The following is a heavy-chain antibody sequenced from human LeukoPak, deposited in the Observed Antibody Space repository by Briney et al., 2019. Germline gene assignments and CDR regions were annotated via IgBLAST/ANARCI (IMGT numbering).Heavy chain of an antibody. V-gene: IGHV3-53*01. Sequence: GSLRLSCAASGFTVSSNYMSWVRQAPGKGLEWVSVIYSGGSTYYADSVKGRFTISRDNSKNTLYLQMNSLRAEDTAVYYCAKSMFGGSGSYYRDYWGQGTLVTVSS. CDR1: GFTVSSNY. CDR2: IYSGGST. D-gene: IGHD3-10*01. J-gene: IGHJ4*02. CDR3: AKSMFGGSGSYYRDY.